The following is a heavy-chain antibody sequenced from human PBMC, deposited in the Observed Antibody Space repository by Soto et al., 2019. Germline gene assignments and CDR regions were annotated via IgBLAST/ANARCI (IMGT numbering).Heavy chain of an antibody. CDR1: GGTFSSYA. CDR3: AIQYGSGSTVGNYYYYYGMDV. D-gene: IGHD3-10*01. CDR2: IIPIFGTA. V-gene: IGHV1-69*01. J-gene: IGHJ6*02. Sequence: QVQLVQSGAEVKKPGSSVKVSCKASGGTFSSYAISWVRQAPGQGLEWMGGIIPIFGTAKYAQKFQGRVTITADESTSTAYMELSTLRSEDTAVYYCAIQYGSGSTVGNYYYYYGMDVWGQGTTVSVSS.